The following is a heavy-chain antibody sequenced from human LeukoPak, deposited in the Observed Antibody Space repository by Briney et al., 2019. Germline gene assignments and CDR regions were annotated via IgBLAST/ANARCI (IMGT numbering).Heavy chain of an antibody. V-gene: IGHV4-34*01. Sequence: SETLSLTCAVYGGSFSGYYWSWIRQSPGKGLEWIGEINHSGSTNYNPSLKSRVTISVDTSKNQFSLKLSSVTAADTAVYYCARGRRGITILYNWFDPWGQGTLVTVSS. D-gene: IGHD3-9*01. CDR3: ARGRRGITILYNWFDP. J-gene: IGHJ5*02. CDR2: INHSGST. CDR1: GGSFSGYY.